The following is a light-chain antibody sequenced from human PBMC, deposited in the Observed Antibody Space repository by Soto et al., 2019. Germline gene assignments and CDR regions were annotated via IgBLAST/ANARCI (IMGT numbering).Light chain of an antibody. Sequence: QSALTQPASVSGSPGQSISISCTGGSSDIGGYNYVSWYQQHPGKAPKLMSFDVSDRPSGVSNRFSGSKSGNTASLTISGLQAEDEAHYYCSSYTSTSSPWVFGGGTKLTVL. J-gene: IGLJ3*02. V-gene: IGLV2-14*03. CDR3: SSYTSTSSPWV. CDR1: SSDIGGYNY. CDR2: DVS.